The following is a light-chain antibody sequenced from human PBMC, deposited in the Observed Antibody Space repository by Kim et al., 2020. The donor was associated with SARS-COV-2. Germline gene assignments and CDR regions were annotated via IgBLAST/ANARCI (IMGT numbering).Light chain of an antibody. CDR3: QQYYSSPGFT. J-gene: IGKJ3*01. V-gene: IGKV4-1*01. Sequence: DIVMTQSPDSLAVSLGERATINCKSSQSVFYSSNNKNYLAWYQQKPGQPPKLLIYWASTRESGVPDRFSGSGSGTDFTLTISSLQAEDVAVYYCQQYYSSPGFTFGPGTKVGIK. CDR2: WAS. CDR1: QSVFYSSNNKNY.